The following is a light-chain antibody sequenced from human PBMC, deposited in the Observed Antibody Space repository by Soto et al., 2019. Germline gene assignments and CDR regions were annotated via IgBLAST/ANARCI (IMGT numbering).Light chain of an antibody. CDR2: DAS. V-gene: IGKV3-11*01. Sequence: EIVLTQSPATLSLSPGERATISCRTSQCVSSYLAWYQQKPGQAPRLLIYDASNRATGIPARFSGSGSGTDFTLTISSLEPEDFAVYYCQQRSNWPKTFGQGTKV. CDR1: QCVSSY. CDR3: QQRSNWPKT. J-gene: IGKJ1*01.